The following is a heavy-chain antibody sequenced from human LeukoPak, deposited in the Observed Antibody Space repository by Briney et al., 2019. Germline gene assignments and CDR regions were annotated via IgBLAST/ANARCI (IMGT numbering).Heavy chain of an antibody. J-gene: IGHJ5*02. CDR3: ARDLDYYGSKWFDP. Sequence: SVKVSRKASGGTFSSYAISWVRQAPGQGLEWMGGIIPIFGTANYAQKFQGRVTITADESTSTAYMELSSLRSEDTAVYYCARDLDYYGSKWFDPWGQGTLVTVSS. CDR1: GGTFSSYA. D-gene: IGHD3-10*01. CDR2: IIPIFGTA. V-gene: IGHV1-69*13.